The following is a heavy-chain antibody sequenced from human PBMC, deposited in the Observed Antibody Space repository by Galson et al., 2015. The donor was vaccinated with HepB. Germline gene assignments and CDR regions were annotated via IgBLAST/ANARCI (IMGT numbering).Heavy chain of an antibody. J-gene: IGHJ6*02. V-gene: IGHV1-3*01. CDR3: ARDLGDYVFGYYYYGMDV. Sequence: SVKVSCKASGYTFTSYAMHWVRQAPGQRLEWMGWINAGNGNTKYSQKFQGRVTITRDTSASTAYMELSSLRSEDTAVYYCARDLGDYVFGYYYYGMDVWGQGTTVIVSS. D-gene: IGHD4-17*01. CDR2: INAGNGNT. CDR1: GYTFTSYA.